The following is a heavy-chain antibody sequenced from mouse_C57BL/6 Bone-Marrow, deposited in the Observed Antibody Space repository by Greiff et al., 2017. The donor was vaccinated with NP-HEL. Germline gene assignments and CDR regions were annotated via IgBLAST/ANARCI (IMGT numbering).Heavy chain of an antibody. D-gene: IGHD1-1*01. Sequence: EVQLQQSVAELVRPGASVKLSCTASGFNIKNTYMHWVKQRPEQGLEWIGRIDPANGNTKYAPKFQGKATITADTSSNTAYLQLSSLTSEDTAIYYCARSTDYYGSSYDYYAMDYWGQGTSVTVSS. CDR3: ARSTDYYGSSYDYYAMDY. CDR1: GFNIKNTY. V-gene: IGHV14-3*01. CDR2: IDPANGNT. J-gene: IGHJ4*01.